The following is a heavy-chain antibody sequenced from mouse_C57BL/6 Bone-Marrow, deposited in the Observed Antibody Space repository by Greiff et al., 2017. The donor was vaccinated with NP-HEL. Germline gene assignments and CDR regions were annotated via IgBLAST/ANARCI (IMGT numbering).Heavy chain of an antibody. CDR2: ISSGGSYT. J-gene: IGHJ3*01. CDR1: GFTFSSYG. D-gene: IGHD1-1*01. Sequence: DVQLQESGGDLVKPGGSLKLSCAASGFTFSSYGMSWVRQTPDKRLEWVATISSGGSYTYYPDSVKGRFTISRDNAKNTLYLQMSSLKSEDTAMYYCARPDYYYGSIWFAYWGQGTLVTVSA. V-gene: IGHV5-6*01. CDR3: ARPDYYYGSIWFAY.